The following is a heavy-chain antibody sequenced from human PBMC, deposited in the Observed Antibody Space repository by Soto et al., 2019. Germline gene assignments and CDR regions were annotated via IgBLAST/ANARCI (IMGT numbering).Heavy chain of an antibody. V-gene: IGHV1-18*01. D-gene: IGHD5-12*01. J-gene: IGHJ6*02. CDR3: AREGVAPYYYYGMDV. Sequence: QVQLVQSGAXVKKPGASVKVSCKASGYTFTRSGISWVRQAPGQGLEWMGWISTYNGDTNYAQTFQGRVTMTTDTSTSTVNMEVRSLRSDDTAVYYCAREGVAPYYYYGMDVWGQGTPVTVSS. CDR2: ISTYNGDT. CDR1: GYTFTRSG.